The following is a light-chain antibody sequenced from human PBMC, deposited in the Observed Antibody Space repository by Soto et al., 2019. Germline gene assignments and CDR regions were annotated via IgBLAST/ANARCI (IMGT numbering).Light chain of an antibody. Sequence: DIQMTQSPSSLSASVGDRVTITCRASQSISSYLNWYQQKPGKAPKLLIYAASSLQSGVPSRFSGSGSGTDFTLNISSLQPEDFATYYCQHSYSTPRTFGQGTKLEIK. CDR1: QSISSY. CDR2: AAS. V-gene: IGKV1-39*01. CDR3: QHSYSTPRT. J-gene: IGKJ2*01.